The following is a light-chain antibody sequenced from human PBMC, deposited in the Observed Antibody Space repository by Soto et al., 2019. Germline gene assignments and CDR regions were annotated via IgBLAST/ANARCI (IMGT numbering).Light chain of an antibody. Sequence: IMVTNYPANLPRSPKERTTLSCRASQSVSNNYLAWYQQKPGKAPRLLIYGASNRATGIAARFSVSGSGTDSTFACGIGKPDDLVVCYIKVRAKLLGTFGLGTKVDIK. CDR2: GAS. CDR1: QSVSNNY. V-gene: IGKV3-20*02. J-gene: IGKJ3*01. CDR3: KVRAKLLGT.